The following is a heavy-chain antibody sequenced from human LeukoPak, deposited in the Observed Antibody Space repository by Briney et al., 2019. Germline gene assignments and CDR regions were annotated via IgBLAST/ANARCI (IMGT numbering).Heavy chain of an antibody. J-gene: IGHJ4*02. Sequence: GASVKVSCKVSGYTLTELSMHWVRQAPGKGLEWMGGFDPEDGETIYAQKFQGRVTMTEDTSTDTAYMELSSLRSEDTAVYYCATDLGWFGEPRGGAENDYWGQGTLVTVSS. V-gene: IGHV1-24*01. CDR1: GYTLTELS. CDR2: FDPEDGET. CDR3: ATDLGWFGEPRGGAENDY. D-gene: IGHD3-10*01.